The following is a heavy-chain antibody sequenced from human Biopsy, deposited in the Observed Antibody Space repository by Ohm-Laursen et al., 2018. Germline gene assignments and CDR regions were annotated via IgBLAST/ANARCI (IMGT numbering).Heavy chain of an antibody. J-gene: IGHJ4*02. D-gene: IGHD3-10*01. CDR3: AHGSGSYYKWDF. CDR2: IFYRGST. V-gene: IGHV4-59*04. CDR1: NGSLTNKY. Sequence: TLSLTCTVSNGSLTNKYWSWIRQSPGKGLEWIGGIFYRGSTHYKPSLKSRVNISVDTSKNHFSLKLNSVTAADTAIYYCAHGSGSYYKWDFWGRGILVTVSS.